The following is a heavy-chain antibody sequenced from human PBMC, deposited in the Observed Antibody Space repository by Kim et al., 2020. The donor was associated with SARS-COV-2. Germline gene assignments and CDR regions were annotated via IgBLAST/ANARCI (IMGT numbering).Heavy chain of an antibody. CDR1: GFTFSSYE. V-gene: IGHV3-48*03. Sequence: GGSLRLSCAASGFTFSSYEMNWVRQAPGKGLEWVSYISSSGSTIYYADSVKGRFTISRDNAKNSLYLQMNSLRAEDTAVYYCARARGDYVWGSPLTRPDAFDIWGQGTMVTVSS. D-gene: IGHD3-16*01. J-gene: IGHJ3*02. CDR2: ISSSGSTI. CDR3: ARARGDYVWGSPLTRPDAFDI.